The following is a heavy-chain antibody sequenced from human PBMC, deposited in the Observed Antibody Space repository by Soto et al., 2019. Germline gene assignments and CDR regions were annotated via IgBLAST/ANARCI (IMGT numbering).Heavy chain of an antibody. CDR1: GGTFSSYA. Sequence: QVQLVQSGAEVKKPGSSVKVSCKASGGTFSSYAISWVRQAPGQGLEWMGGIIPTFSTANYAQKFQGRVTTTADESTSTAYMELSSLRSEDTAVYYCATPQGDNWNDVAFDYWGQGTLVTVSS. V-gene: IGHV1-69*01. D-gene: IGHD1-1*01. CDR3: ATPQGDNWNDVAFDY. CDR2: IIPTFSTA. J-gene: IGHJ4*02.